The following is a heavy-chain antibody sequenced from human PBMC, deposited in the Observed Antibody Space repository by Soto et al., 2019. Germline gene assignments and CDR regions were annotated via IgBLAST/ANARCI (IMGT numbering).Heavy chain of an antibody. V-gene: IGHV3-53*01. J-gene: IGHJ4*02. D-gene: IGHD6-19*01. Sequence: GSLSISCAFSGLSVSTNYRNWVRPVPGKGLEWVSVIYSSGNTYYADSVKGRFTVSRDNPKNALYLEMHSLIAEDTAVYYCARGDGYRSGWPFYFDSWGQGTLVPVS. CDR3: ARGDGYRSGWPFYFDS. CDR2: IYSSGNT. CDR1: GLSVSTNY.